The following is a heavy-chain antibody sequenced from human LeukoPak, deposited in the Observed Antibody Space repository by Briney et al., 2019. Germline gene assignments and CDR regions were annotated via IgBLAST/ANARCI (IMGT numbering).Heavy chain of an antibody. Sequence: ASVKVSCKASGYTFTSYYLHWVRQAPGQGLEWIGIINPRGGGTTYAQKFQGRVTMTRDISTSTVYMELSSLRSEDTAVYYCARKVPNDSSGYYYRGQFDPWGQGTLVTVSS. CDR2: INPRGGGT. CDR3: ARKVPNDSSGYYYRGQFDP. V-gene: IGHV1-46*01. D-gene: IGHD3-22*01. CDR1: GYTFTSYY. J-gene: IGHJ5*02.